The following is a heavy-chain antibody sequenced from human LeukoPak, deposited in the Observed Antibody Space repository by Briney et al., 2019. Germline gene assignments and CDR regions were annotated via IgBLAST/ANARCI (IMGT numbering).Heavy chain of an antibody. D-gene: IGHD4-17*01. CDR1: GFTFSSYA. V-gene: IGHV3-30-3*01. CDR2: ISYDGSNK. J-gene: IGHJ4*02. CDR3: ARDRSPYSGYGDLVGY. Sequence: GGSLRLSCAASGFTFSSYAMHWVRQAPGKGLEWVAVISYDGSNKYYADSVEGRFTISRDNSKNTLYLQMNSLRAEDTAVYYCARDRSPYSGYGDLVGYWGQGTLVTVSS.